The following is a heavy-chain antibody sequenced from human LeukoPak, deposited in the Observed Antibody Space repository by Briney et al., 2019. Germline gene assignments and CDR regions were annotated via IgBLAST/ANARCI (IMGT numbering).Heavy chain of an antibody. CDR2: LYSDGNT. J-gene: IGHJ4*02. V-gene: IGHV3-53*01. CDR1: GFTVITND. D-gene: IGHD3-16*01. Sequence: GGSLRLSCAASGFTVITNDMTWVRQAPGKGLEWVSVLYSDGNTNYADSVQGRFTISRDNAKNTLYLQMNGLRAEDTAIYYCVTTWGDYWGQGTLVTVSS. CDR3: VTTWGDY.